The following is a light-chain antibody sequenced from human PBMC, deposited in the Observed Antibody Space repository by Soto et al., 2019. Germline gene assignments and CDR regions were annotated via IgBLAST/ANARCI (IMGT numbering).Light chain of an antibody. CDR2: GAF. Sequence: EIVMTQSPATRPVSPGERATLSCRASQSVNSDLTWYQQRPGQAPRLLIFGAFTRATGIPTRFSGGGSGTEFTLTISSLQSEDFAVYYCQQFNYWPRTFCQGI. V-gene: IGKV3-15*01. CDR1: QSVNSD. CDR3: QQFNYWPRT. J-gene: IGKJ1*01.